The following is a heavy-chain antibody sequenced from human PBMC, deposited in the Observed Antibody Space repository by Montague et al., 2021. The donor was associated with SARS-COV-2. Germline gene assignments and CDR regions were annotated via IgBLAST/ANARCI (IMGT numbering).Heavy chain of an antibody. CDR3: ARHWGRAAAAN. V-gene: IGHV4-39*01. Sequence: SETLSLTCSVSGGSITDRTYYWGCIRQSQGKGLEWIGAINYSGTTYYNPSLKSRVTISLGTAKNQFSLKMTSVAAADTAVYYCARHWGRAAAANWGQGTLVTVSS. D-gene: IGHD6-13*01. CDR1: GGSITDRTYY. CDR2: INYSGTT. J-gene: IGHJ4*02.